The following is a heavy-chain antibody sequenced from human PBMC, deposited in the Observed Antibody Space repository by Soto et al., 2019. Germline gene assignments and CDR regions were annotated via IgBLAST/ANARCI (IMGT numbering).Heavy chain of an antibody. D-gene: IGHD6-6*01. Sequence: EVQLVESGGGLVQPGGSLRLSCAASGFTFSSYWMHWVRQAPGKGLVWVSRIDGDGLITNYAGSVKGRFTISRDNAKNTLYLQLNSLRAEDTAVYYCARTQGSSFDYWGQGTLVTVSS. CDR1: GFTFSSYW. J-gene: IGHJ4*02. V-gene: IGHV3-74*01. CDR3: ARTQGSSFDY. CDR2: IDGDGLIT.